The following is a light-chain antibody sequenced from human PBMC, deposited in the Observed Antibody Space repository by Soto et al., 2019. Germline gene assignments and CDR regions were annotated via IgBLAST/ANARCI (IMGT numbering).Light chain of an antibody. J-gene: IGKJ4*01. CDR3: QRYNNWPLT. Sequence: EIVLTQSPAALSVSPGESVTLSCRASQGIGSTLAWYQQKPGQTPRLLIYDSSTRAIGIPTRFSGSRSGTAFTLTINGLQSEDFAVYYCQRYNNWPLTVGGGTKVEIK. CDR1: QGIGST. V-gene: IGKV3-15*01. CDR2: DSS.